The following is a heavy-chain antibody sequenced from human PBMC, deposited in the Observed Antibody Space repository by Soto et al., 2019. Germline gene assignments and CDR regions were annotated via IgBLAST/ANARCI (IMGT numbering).Heavy chain of an antibody. V-gene: IGHV1-24*01. CDR1: GDTLTELS. Sequence: SVKVSCKVSGDTLTELSMHWVRQAPGKGLEWMGGFDPEDGETIYAQKFQGRVTMTEDTSTDTAYMELSSLRSEDTAVYYCATDYLVHPSGWFDYWGQGTLVTVSS. J-gene: IGHJ4*02. CDR3: ATDYLVHPSGWFDY. D-gene: IGHD6-25*01. CDR2: FDPEDGET.